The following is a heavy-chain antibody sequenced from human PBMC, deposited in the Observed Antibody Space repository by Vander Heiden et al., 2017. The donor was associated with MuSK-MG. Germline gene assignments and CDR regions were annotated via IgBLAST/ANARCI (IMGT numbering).Heavy chain of an antibody. CDR2: IYYSGNT. V-gene: IGHV4-59*01. J-gene: IGHJ4*02. CDR1: GGSISSYY. D-gene: IGHD6-19*01. Sequence: QVQLQESGPGLVKPSETLSLTCTVSGGSISSYYWSWIRQPPGKGLEWVGYIYYSGNTNDNPSLKSRVTISVDTSKNQFSLKMSSVTAADTAVCYCARVGDGCFNYWGQGTLVTVSS. CDR3: ARVGDGCFNY.